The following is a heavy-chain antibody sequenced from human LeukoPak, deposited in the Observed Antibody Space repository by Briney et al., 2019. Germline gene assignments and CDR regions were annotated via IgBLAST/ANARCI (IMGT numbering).Heavy chain of an antibody. Sequence: PSETLSLTCAVYGGSFSGYYWSWIRQPPGKGLEWIGEINHSGSTNYNPSLKSRVTISVDTSKNQFSLKLSSVTAADTAVYYCASGTGTTFWFDPWGQGTLVTVSS. CDR2: INHSGST. CDR3: ASGTGTTFWFDP. D-gene: IGHD1-7*01. V-gene: IGHV4-34*01. J-gene: IGHJ5*02. CDR1: GGSFSGYY.